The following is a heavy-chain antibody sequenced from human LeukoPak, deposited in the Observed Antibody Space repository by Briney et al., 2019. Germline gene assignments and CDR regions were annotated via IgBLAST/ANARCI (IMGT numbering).Heavy chain of an antibody. CDR3: ARDTQWLVLDI. J-gene: IGHJ3*02. Sequence: GGSLRLSCAASGFTFSSYAMSWVRQAPGKGLEWVAVISYDGSNKYYADSVKGRFTISRDNSKNTLYLQMNSLRAEDTAVYYCARDTQWLVLDIWGQGTMVTVSS. D-gene: IGHD6-19*01. CDR2: ISYDGSNK. CDR1: GFTFSSYA. V-gene: IGHV3-30-3*01.